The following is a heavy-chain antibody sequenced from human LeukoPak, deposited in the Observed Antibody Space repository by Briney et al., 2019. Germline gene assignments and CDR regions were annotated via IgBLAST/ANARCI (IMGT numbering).Heavy chain of an antibody. CDR3: ARAQSNYGGQFHY. V-gene: IGHV1-46*01. J-gene: IGHJ4*02. CDR1: GYAFTGYY. CDR2: INPSGGST. Sequence: GASVKVSCKASGYAFTGYYIHWVRQAPGQGLEWMGIINPSGGSTSYAQNFQGRVTMTRDMSTSTVYMELNSLRSEDTAVYYCARAQSNYGGQFHYWGQGTLVIVSS. D-gene: IGHD4-23*01.